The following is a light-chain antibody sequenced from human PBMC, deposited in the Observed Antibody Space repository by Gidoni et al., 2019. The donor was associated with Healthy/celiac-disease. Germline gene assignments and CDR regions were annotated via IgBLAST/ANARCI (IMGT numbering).Light chain of an antibody. J-gene: IGKJ1*01. CDR1: QSVLYSSNNKNY. CDR3: QQYYSTSWT. V-gene: IGKV4-1*01. Sequence: DIVMTKSPDSLAVSLGERATINCKSSQSVLYSSNNKNYLAWYQQKPGQPPKLLIYWASTRESGFPDRFSGSGSGTDFTLTISSLQAEDVAVYYCQQYYSTSWTFGQGTKVEIK. CDR2: WAS.